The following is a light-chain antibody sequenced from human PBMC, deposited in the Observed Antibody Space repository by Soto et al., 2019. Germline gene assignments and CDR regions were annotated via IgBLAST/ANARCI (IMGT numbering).Light chain of an antibody. CDR3: SSYTSSSTSV. J-gene: IGLJ3*02. V-gene: IGLV2-14*01. CDR1: SSDVGGYNY. Sequence: QSVLTQPASVSGPPGQSITISCTGTSSDVGGYNYVSWYQQHPGKAPKLMIYEVTNRPSGVSNRFSGSKSGNTASLTISGLQAEDEADYYCSSYTSSSTSVFGGGTKLTVL. CDR2: EVT.